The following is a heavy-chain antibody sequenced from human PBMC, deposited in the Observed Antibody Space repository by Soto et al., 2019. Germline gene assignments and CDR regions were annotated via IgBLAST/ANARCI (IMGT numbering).Heavy chain of an antibody. CDR1: GLTFSNAW. CDR2: ISGSGDRT. CDR3: AKDLHGDYYFDY. J-gene: IGHJ4*02. V-gene: IGHV3-23*01. D-gene: IGHD4-17*01. Sequence: GGSLRLSSEPSGLTFSNAWISWVRQAPGKGLEWVSAISGSGDRTYYADSVKGRFTISRDNSKNTLYLQMNSLRAEDTAVYYCAKDLHGDYYFDYWGQGTLVTVSS.